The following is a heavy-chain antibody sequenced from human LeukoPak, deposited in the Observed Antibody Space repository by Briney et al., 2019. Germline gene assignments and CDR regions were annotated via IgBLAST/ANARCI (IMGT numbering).Heavy chain of an antibody. V-gene: IGHV3-7*01. CDR2: INQDGSQR. CDR3: ARDGFDAGIYFDY. J-gene: IGHJ4*02. D-gene: IGHD3-9*01. Sequence: GGSLRLSCAVSGFTFSSHWMSWVRQAPGKGLEWVANINQDGSQRYYVDSAKGRFTTSRDNAKNSLYLRMDSLRVEDTAVYYCARDGFDAGIYFDYWGQGALVTVSS. CDR1: GFTFSSHW.